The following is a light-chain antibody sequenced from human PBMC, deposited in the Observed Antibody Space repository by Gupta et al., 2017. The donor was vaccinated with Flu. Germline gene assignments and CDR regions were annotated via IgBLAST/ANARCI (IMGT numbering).Light chain of an antibody. J-gene: IGLJ1*01. CDR1: ALPKKY. V-gene: IGLV3-10*01. CDR2: EDS. Sequence: SYELTPPLSVSVSPGHTARLTCSGDALPKKYAYSYQQNSGQAPVLVIYEDSKRPSGIPEGFSGSSSGTMATLTISGAQVEDEADYYCYSTDSSGNHYVFGTGTKVTVL. CDR3: YSTDSSGNHYV.